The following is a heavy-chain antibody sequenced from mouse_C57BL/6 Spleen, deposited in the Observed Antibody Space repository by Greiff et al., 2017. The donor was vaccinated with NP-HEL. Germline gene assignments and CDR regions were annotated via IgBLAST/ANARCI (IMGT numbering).Heavy chain of an antibody. Sequence: VQLQQSGAELVRPGSSVKLSCKASGYTFTSYWMHWVKQRPIQGLEWIDNIDPSDSETHYNQKFKDKATLTVDKSSSTAYMQLSSLTSEDSAVYYCARGRGYFDVWGTGTTVTVSS. CDR2: IDPSDSET. J-gene: IGHJ1*03. V-gene: IGHV1-52*01. CDR3: ARGRGYFDV. CDR1: GYTFTSYW.